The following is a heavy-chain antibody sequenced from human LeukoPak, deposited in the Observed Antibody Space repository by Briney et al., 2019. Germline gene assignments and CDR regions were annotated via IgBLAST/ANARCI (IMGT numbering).Heavy chain of an antibody. CDR3: GRAFPPLRTSSAGDL. CDR2: ISGRSSHT. CDR1: GFTFSDYD. J-gene: IGHJ4*02. Sequence: GGSLTLSCSASGFTFSDYDMNWIRQAPGKGLEWISAISGRSSHTYYGDSVKGRFSISRDNAKNLLYLQMNGLGAEDTAVYYCGRAFPPLRTSSAGDLWGRGTLVTVSS. V-gene: IGHV3-21*06. D-gene: IGHD3-16*01.